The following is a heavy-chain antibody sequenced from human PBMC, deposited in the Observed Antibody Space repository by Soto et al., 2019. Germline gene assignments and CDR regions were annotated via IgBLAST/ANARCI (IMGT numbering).Heavy chain of an antibody. V-gene: IGHV1-69*13. CDR2: IIPIFGTA. Sequence: SVKVSCKASGGTFSIYAISCVRQSPLRWLDWMGGIIPIFGTANYAQKFQGRVTITADESTSTAYMELSSLRSEDTAVYYCARDRNIVATIYNYYGMDVWGQGTTVTVSS. J-gene: IGHJ6*02. D-gene: IGHD5-12*01. CDR1: GGTFSIYA. CDR3: ARDRNIVATIYNYYGMDV.